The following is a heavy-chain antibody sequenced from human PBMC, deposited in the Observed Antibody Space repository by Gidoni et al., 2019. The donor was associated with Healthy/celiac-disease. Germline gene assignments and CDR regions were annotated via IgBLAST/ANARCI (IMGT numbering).Heavy chain of an antibody. CDR2: IYYSGST. Sequence: QLQLQESGPGLVKPSETLSLTCTVSGGSISSSSYYWGWIRQPPGKGLEWIGSIYYSGSTYYNPSLKSRVTISVDTSKNQFSLKLSSVTAADTAVYYCARQDYSNYRMPGSGATFSDYWGQGTLVTVSS. V-gene: IGHV4-39*01. CDR1: GGSISSSSYY. CDR3: ARQDYSNYRMPGSGATFSDY. D-gene: IGHD4-4*01. J-gene: IGHJ4*02.